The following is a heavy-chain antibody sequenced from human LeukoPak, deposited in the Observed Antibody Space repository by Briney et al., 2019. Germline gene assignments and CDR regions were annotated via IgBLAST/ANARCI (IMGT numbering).Heavy chain of an antibody. CDR1: GFTFSSYS. J-gene: IGHJ6*02. V-gene: IGHV3-21*01. Sequence: GGSLRLSCAASGFTFSSYSMTWVRQAPGKGLEWVSSISSSSSYIYYADSVKGRFTISRDNAKNSLYLQMNSLRAEDTAVYYCARDRWSGYYSVGIDYYGMDVWGQGTTVTVSS. CDR2: ISSSSSYI. CDR3: ARDRWSGYYSVGIDYYGMDV. D-gene: IGHD3-3*01.